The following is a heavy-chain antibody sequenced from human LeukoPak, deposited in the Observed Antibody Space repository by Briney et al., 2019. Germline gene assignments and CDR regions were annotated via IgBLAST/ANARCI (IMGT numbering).Heavy chain of an antibody. V-gene: IGHV3-23*01. J-gene: IGHJ4*02. CDR3: AKDRTGYDDYFDY. D-gene: IGHD1-1*01. CDR1: GFTFSSSA. CDR2: ISGSDGST. Sequence: GGSLRLSCAASGFTFSSSAMSWVRLAPGKGLEWVSGISGSDGSTYYAESVKGRFTISRDNSKNTLYMQMNSLRAEDTAVYYCAKDRTGYDDYFDYWGQGTLVTVSS.